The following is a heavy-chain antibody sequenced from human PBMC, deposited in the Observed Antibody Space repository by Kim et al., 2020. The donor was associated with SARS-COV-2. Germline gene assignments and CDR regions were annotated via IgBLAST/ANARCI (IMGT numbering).Heavy chain of an antibody. CDR2: IYPGDSDT. D-gene: IGHD5-18*01. CDR1: GYSFTSYW. CDR3: ARTNVDTAMVDYFDY. Sequence: GESLKISCKGSGYSFTSYWIGWVRQMPGKGLEWMGIIYPGDSDTRYSPSFQGQVTISADKSISTAYLQWSSLKASDTAMYYCARTNVDTAMVDYFDYWGQGTLVTVSS. V-gene: IGHV5-51*01. J-gene: IGHJ4*02.